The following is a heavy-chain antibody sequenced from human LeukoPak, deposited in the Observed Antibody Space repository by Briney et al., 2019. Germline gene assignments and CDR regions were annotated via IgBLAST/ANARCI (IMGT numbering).Heavy chain of an antibody. CDR3: AKGDYAYYYDSSGELDY. D-gene: IGHD3-22*01. V-gene: IGHV3-30*02. J-gene: IGHJ4*02. CDR2: IRYDGSNK. CDR1: GFTFSSYG. Sequence: PGGSLRLSCAASGFTFSSYGMHWVRQAPGKGLEWVAFIRYDGSNKYYADSVKGRFTISRDNSKNTLYLQMNSLRAEDTAVYYCAKGDYAYYYDSSGELDYWGQGTLVTVSS.